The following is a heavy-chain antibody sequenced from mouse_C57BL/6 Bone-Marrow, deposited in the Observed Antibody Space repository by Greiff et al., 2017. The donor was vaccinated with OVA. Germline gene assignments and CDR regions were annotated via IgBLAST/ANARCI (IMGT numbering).Heavy chain of an antibody. J-gene: IGHJ3*01. D-gene: IGHD1-1*01. CDR3: AREGYYYGSRAWFAY. CDR1: GYTFTSYG. Sequence: VQLQQSGAELARPGASVKLSCKASGYTFTSYGISWVKQRTGQGLEWIGEIYPRSGNTYYNEKFKGKATLTADKSSSTAYMELRSLTSEDSAVYFWAREGYYYGSRAWFAYWGQGTLVTVSA. V-gene: IGHV1-81*01. CDR2: IYPRSGNT.